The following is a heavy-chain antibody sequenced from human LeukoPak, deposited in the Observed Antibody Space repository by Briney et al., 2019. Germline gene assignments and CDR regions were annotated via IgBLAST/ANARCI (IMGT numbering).Heavy chain of an antibody. D-gene: IGHD4-17*01. CDR3: ARGDYGDYLGY. V-gene: IGHV4-30-4*01. J-gene: IGHJ4*02. CDR1: GGSISSDDYY. Sequence: PSETLSLTCTVSGGSISSDDYYWSWIRQPPGKGLEWIGYIYYSGSTYYNPSLKSRVTISVDTSKNQFSLKLSSVTAADTAVYYCARGDYGDYLGYWGQGTLVTVSS. CDR2: IYYSGST.